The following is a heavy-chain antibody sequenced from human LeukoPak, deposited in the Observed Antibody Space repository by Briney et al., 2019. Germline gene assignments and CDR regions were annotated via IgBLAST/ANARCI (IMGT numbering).Heavy chain of an antibody. J-gene: IGHJ3*02. CDR2: INTNTGNP. V-gene: IGHV7-4-1*02. D-gene: IGHD5-12*01. Sequence: ASVKVSCKASGYTFTSYAMNWVRQAPGQGLEWMGWINTNTGNPTYAQGFTGRFVFSLDTSVSTAYLQISSLKAEDTAVYYCASSVATPEADAFDIWGQGTMVTVSS. CDR3: ASSVATPEADAFDI. CDR1: GYTFTSYA.